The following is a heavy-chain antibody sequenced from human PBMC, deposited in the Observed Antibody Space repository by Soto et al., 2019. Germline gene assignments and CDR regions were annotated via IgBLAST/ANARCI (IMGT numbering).Heavy chain of an antibody. CDR3: ARAGFIYGVLTDLDH. J-gene: IGHJ4*02. CDR2: INGYKGTI. D-gene: IGHD3-3*02. CDR1: GYTFTNYG. Sequence: QVQLAQSGVEVKKPGASVKVSCKASGYTFTNYGISWVRQAPGQGLEWMGWINGYKGTINYAEKFQGRVAMTTDKSTSTAYMELRSRRSDDTDVYYCARAGFIYGVLTDLDHWGQVTLATVSS. V-gene: IGHV1-18*04.